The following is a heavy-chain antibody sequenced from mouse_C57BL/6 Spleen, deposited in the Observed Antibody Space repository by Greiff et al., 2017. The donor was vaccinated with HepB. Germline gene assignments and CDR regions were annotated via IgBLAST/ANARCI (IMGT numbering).Heavy chain of an antibody. J-gene: IGHJ3*01. V-gene: IGHV3-6*01. Sequence: EVQLQESGPGLVKPSQSLSLTCSVTGYSITSGYYWNWIRQFPGNKLEWMGYISYDGSNNYNPSLKNRISITRDTSKNQFFLKLNSVTTEDTATYYCAREYYYGSSYPPYWGQGTLVTVSA. CDR3: AREYYYGSSYPPY. D-gene: IGHD1-1*01. CDR1: GYSITSGYY. CDR2: ISYDGSN.